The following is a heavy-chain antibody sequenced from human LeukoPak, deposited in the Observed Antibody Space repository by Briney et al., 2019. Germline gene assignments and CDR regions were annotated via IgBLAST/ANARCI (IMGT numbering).Heavy chain of an antibody. CDR1: GGTFSSYA. CDR2: FDPEDGET. D-gene: IGHD6-19*01. J-gene: IGHJ4*02. CDR3: ATDKTGYSSGWDFDY. V-gene: IGHV1-24*01. Sequence: ASVKVSCKASGGTFSSYAISWVRQAPGQGLEWMGGFDPEDGETIYAQKFQGRVTMTEDTSTDTAYMELSSLRSEDTAVCYCATDKTGYSSGWDFDYWGQGTLVTVSS.